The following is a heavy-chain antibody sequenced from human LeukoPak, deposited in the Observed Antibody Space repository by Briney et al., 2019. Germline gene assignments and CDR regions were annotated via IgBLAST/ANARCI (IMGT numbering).Heavy chain of an antibody. CDR2: IYYSGST. Sequence: SETLSLTCTVSGGSISSYYWSWIRQPPGKGLEWIGYIYYSGSTNYNPSLKSRVTISVDTSKNQFSLKLSSVTAADTAVYYCARSGERGYSYGYAFDYWGQGTLVTVSS. V-gene: IGHV4-59*01. CDR1: GGSISSYY. J-gene: IGHJ4*02. D-gene: IGHD5-18*01. CDR3: ARSGERGYSYGYAFDY.